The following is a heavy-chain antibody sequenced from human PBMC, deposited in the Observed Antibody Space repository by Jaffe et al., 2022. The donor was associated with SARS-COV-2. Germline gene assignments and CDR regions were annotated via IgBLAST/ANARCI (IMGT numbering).Heavy chain of an antibody. CDR3: ARDVLDAFDF. J-gene: IGHJ3*01. V-gene: IGHV3-11*01. Sequence: QVLLVESGGGLVKPGGSLRLSCATAGFAFSDYYMSWIRQAPGKGLEWISYISGSGGSISYADSVKGRFTISRDNAVRTVYLQINRLRAEDTAVYYCARDVLDAFDFWGQGTIVTVS. CDR2: ISGSGGSI. CDR1: GFAFSDYY.